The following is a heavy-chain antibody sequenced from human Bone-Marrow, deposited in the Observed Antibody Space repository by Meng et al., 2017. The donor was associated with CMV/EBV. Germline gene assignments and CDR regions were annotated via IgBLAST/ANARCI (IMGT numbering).Heavy chain of an antibody. Sequence: GGSLRLSCAASGFTFSSYSMNWVRQAPGKGLECVSSISSSSSYIYYADSVKGRFTISRDNAKNSLYLQMNSLRAEDTAVYYCAREGAVVPAAIRLGRYFQHWGQGTLVTVSS. CDR1: GFTFSSYS. D-gene: IGHD2-2*01. V-gene: IGHV3-21*01. J-gene: IGHJ1*01. CDR3: AREGAVVPAAIRLGRYFQH. CDR2: ISSSSSYI.